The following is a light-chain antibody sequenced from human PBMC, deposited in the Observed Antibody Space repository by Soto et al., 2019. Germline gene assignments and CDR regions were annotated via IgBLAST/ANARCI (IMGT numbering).Light chain of an antibody. Sequence: EIVMTQSPATLSVSPGERVSLSCRASQGISSNLAWYQQRPGQAPRLLIHGASTRATGVPARFSGRGSGTEFTLTISRLEPEDFAVYYCQQYGSSGTFGQGTKVEIK. CDR3: QQYGSSGT. J-gene: IGKJ1*01. CDR2: GAS. CDR1: QGISSN. V-gene: IGKV3-15*01.